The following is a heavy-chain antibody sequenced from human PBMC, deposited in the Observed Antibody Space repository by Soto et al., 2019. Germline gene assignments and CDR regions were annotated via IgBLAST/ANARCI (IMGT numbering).Heavy chain of an antibody. CDR2: IWYDGSNK. Sequence: QVQLVESGGGVVQPGRSLRLSCAASGFTFSSYGMHWVRQAPGKGLEWVAVIWYDGSNKYYADSVKGRFTISRDNSNNTLYLQMNSLRAEDTAVYYCARDPGIAATHYYFDYWGQGTLVTVSS. CDR3: ARDPGIAATHYYFDY. D-gene: IGHD6-13*01. V-gene: IGHV3-33*01. CDR1: GFTFSSYG. J-gene: IGHJ4*02.